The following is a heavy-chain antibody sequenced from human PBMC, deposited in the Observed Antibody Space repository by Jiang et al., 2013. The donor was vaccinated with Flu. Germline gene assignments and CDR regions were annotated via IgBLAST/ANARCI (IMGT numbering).Heavy chain of an antibody. CDR3: ARQGRGYSY. D-gene: IGHD3-22*01. V-gene: IGHV1-2*02. CDR2: INPNSGVT. Sequence: GYTFTDYYMEWVRQAPGQGLEWMGWINPNSGVTNHAQKFQGRVTMTRDTSTSTAYMELSRLISDDTAVYFCARQGRGYSYWGQGTLVTVSS. J-gene: IGHJ4*02. CDR1: GYTFTDYY.